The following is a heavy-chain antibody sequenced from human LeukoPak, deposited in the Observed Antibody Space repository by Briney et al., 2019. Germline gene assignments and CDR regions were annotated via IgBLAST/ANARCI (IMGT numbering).Heavy chain of an antibody. Sequence: GGSLRLSCAASGFTFSTSGMSWVRQAPGKGLEWVSSISSSSSYIYYADSVKGRFTISRDNAKNSLYLQMNSLRAEDTAEYYCARRTMGYCSSTSCFPLFDPWGQGTLVTVSS. V-gene: IGHV3-21*01. D-gene: IGHD2-2*01. J-gene: IGHJ5*02. CDR2: ISSSSSYI. CDR3: ARRTMGYCSSTSCFPLFDP. CDR1: GFTFSTSG.